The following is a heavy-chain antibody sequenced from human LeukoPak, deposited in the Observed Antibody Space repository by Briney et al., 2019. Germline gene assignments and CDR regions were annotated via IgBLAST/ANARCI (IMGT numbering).Heavy chain of an antibody. CDR1: GYTFTGYY. CDR2: INAGNGNT. CDR3: ARVPMVRGVIYYYYGMDV. V-gene: IGHV1-3*01. D-gene: IGHD3-10*01. J-gene: IGHJ6*02. Sequence: ASVKVSCKASGYTFTGYYMHWVRQAPGQGLEWMGWINAGNGNTKYSQKFQGRVTITRDTSASTAYMELSSLRSEDTAVYYCARVPMVRGVIYYYYGMDVWGQGTTVTVSS.